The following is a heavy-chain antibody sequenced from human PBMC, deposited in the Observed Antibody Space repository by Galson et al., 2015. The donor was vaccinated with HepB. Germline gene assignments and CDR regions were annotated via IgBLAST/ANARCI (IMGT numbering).Heavy chain of an antibody. CDR1: GYTFTSNG. D-gene: IGHD3-16*02. J-gene: IGHJ4*01. CDR3: AGDKNYRFDY. Sequence: SVKVSCKASGYTFTSNGISWVRQAPGQGLEWMGWISTHSGNTNYAQKFQDRVTMTTDTSTNRVYMELRSLRSDDTAVYYCAGDKNYRFDYWGQGTLVTVSS. V-gene: IGHV1-18*01. CDR2: ISTHSGNT.